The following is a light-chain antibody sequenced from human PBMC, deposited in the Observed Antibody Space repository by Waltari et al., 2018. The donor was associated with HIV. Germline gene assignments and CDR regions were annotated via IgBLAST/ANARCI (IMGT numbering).Light chain of an antibody. CDR2: AAS. CDR1: QAISTY. Sequence: VIWVTQSPSLLSASTGGRVTITCRMSQAISTYLARYQQKPGKAPDLLIYAASTLQSGVPSRFSGSGSGTNFTLTINGLQSEDFATYYCQQYYGLPRTLGGGTKVEIK. V-gene: IGKV1D-8*01. CDR3: QQYYGLPRT. J-gene: IGKJ4*01.